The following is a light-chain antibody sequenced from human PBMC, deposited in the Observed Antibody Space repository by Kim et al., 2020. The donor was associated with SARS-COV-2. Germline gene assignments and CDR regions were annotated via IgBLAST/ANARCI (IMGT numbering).Light chain of an antibody. CDR3: QQSYTTPRT. CDR2: AAL. CDR1: QSVASY. V-gene: IGKV1-39*01. Sequence: ASVGDRVTITCRASQSVASYLHWYQHKPGKAPKLLIYAALRLQSGVPSRFSGSGSGADFTLTISSLQPEDFATYYCQQSYTTPRTFGQGTKVDIK. J-gene: IGKJ1*01.